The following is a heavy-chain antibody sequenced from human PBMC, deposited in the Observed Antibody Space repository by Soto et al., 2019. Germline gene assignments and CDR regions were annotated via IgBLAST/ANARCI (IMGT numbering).Heavy chain of an antibody. Sequence: GASVKVSCKASGYTFTGYYMHWVRQAPGQGLEWMGWINPNSGGTNYAQKFQGRVTMTRDTSISTAYMELSRLRSDDTAVYYCASRSVTTTSGSWSRYYYGMDVWGQGTTVTVSS. J-gene: IGHJ6*02. V-gene: IGHV1-2*02. CDR1: GYTFTGYY. D-gene: IGHD6-13*01. CDR2: INPNSGGT. CDR3: ASRSVTTTSGSWSRYYYGMDV.